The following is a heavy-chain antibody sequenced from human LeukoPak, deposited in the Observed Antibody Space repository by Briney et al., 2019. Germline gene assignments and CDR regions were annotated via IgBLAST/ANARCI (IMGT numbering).Heavy chain of an antibody. J-gene: IGHJ4*02. Sequence: KPSETLSLMCTVSGGSISSFHWSWIRHPPGKGLECLGYIYYSGSTNCNPSLKSRVTISVDTSKNQFSLKLSSVTAADTAVYYCARRAYSSGYYFFDYWGQGALVTVSS. CDR3: ARRAYSSGYYFFDY. D-gene: IGHD6-19*01. CDR1: GGSISSFH. V-gene: IGHV4-59*01. CDR2: IYYSGST.